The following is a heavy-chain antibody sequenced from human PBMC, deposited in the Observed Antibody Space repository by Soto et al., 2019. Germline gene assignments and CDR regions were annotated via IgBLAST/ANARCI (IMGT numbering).Heavy chain of an antibody. D-gene: IGHD1-26*01. CDR1: GFTVSSNY. V-gene: IGHV3-53*01. CDR2: IYSGGST. Sequence: EVQLVESGGGLIQPGGSLRLSCAASGFTVSSNYMSWVRQAPGKGLEWVSVIYSGGSTYYADSVKGRFTISRDNSKTTLDLQLNKRKVEETAVYSCPGGGGFGSYFGYFQHWGQGTLVTVAS. CDR3: PGGGGFGSYFGYFQH. J-gene: IGHJ1*01.